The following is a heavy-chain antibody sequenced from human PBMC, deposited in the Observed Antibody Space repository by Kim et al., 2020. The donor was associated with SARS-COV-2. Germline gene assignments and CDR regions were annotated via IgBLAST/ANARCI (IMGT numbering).Heavy chain of an antibody. CDR3: ARDMRGTGWYFDY. Sequence: YYADSVKGRFIISRNNAKNSLYLQMNSLGDEDTARYYCARDMRGTGWYFDYWGQGTLVTVSS. V-gene: IGHV3-48*02. D-gene: IGHD6-19*01. J-gene: IGHJ4*02.